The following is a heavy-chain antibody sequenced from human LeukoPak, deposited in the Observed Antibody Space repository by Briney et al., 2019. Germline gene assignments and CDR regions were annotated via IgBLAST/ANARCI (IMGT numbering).Heavy chain of an antibody. CDR1: GFTSSSYE. Sequence: PGGSLRLSCAASGFTSSSYEMNWVRQAPGKGLEWVSYISSGGNTIYYADSVKGRFTISRDNAKNSLYLQMNSLRAEDTAVYYCARTSGERDNWFVPWGQGTPVTVSS. V-gene: IGHV3-48*03. D-gene: IGHD4-17*01. CDR2: ISSGGNTI. J-gene: IGHJ5*02. CDR3: ARTSGERDNWFVP.